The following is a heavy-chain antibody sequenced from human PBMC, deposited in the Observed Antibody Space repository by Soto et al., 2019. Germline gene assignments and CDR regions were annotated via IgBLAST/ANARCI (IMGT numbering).Heavy chain of an antibody. J-gene: IGHJ2*01. Sequence: EVQLLESGGGLARPGGSLRLSCVASGFIFTDYAMTWVRQGPGKGLEWVATISASGGNIEYTESLKGRFTISRDNSKNTVYLQLNGLTAYDSAIYYCAKVAGGLGYFDLWGRGTLVTVSS. CDR3: AKVAGGLGYFDL. CDR1: GFIFTDYA. D-gene: IGHD3-16*01. V-gene: IGHV3-23*01. CDR2: ISASGGNI.